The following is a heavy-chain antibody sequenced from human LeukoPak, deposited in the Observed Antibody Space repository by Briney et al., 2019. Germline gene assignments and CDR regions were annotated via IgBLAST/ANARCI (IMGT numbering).Heavy chain of an antibody. Sequence: ASVKVSCKASGYTFTSYYMHWVRQAPGQGLEWMGIINPSGGSTSYAQKFQGRVTMTRDMSTSTVYMELSSLRSEDTAVYYCARVGDHGSGSYYPFDYWGQGTLVTVSS. CDR3: ARVGDHGSGSYYPFDY. V-gene: IGHV1-46*01. J-gene: IGHJ4*02. CDR2: INPSGGST. D-gene: IGHD3-10*01. CDR1: GYTFTSYY.